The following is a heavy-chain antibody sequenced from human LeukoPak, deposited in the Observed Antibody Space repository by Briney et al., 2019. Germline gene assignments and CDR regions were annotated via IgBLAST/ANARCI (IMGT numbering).Heavy chain of an antibody. CDR3: ARESVGATYFDY. D-gene: IGHD1-26*01. J-gene: IGHJ4*02. Sequence: GGSLRLFCAASGFTFSSYWMSWVRQAPGKGLEWVANIKQDGSEKYYVDSVKGRFTISRDNAKNSLCLQVNSLRAEDTAVYYCARESVGATYFDYWGQGTLVTVSS. CDR1: GFTFSSYW. V-gene: IGHV3-7*05. CDR2: IKQDGSEK.